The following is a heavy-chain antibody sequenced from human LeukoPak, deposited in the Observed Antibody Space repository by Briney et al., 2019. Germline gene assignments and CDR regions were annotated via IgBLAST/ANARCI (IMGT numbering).Heavy chain of an antibody. CDR1: GGSINSYY. CDR3: ARGNAD. Sequence: SETLSLTCTVSGGSINSYYWSWIRQPPGKGLEWIGYISYSGNTNYNPSLKSRVTISLDTSKKQFFLKLSSVTAADTAMYYCARGNADWGQGTLVTVSS. V-gene: IGHV4-59*01. CDR2: ISYSGNT. J-gene: IGHJ4*02.